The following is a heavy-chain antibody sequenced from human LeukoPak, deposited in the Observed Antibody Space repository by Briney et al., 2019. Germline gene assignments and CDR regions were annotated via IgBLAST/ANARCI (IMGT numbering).Heavy chain of an antibody. D-gene: IGHD2-2*01. CDR2: NYTSGST. J-gene: IGHJ6*02. CDR3: ARGLVVPAAILYYYYGMDV. Sequence: SEALSLTCTVSGGSIRSGSYYWRWIRQPAGKGLEGIGRNYTSGSTNYNPSLKSRVTISVDTSKNQFSLKLSSVTAADTAVYYCARGLVVPAAILYYYYGMDVWGQGTTVTVSS. V-gene: IGHV4-61*02. CDR1: GGSIRSGSYY.